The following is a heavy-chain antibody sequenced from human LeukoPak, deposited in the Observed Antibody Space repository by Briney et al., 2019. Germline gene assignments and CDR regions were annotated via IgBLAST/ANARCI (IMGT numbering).Heavy chain of an antibody. CDR3: AKRQLGHIDY. CDR1: GFPFPNYG. D-gene: IGHD6-6*01. V-gene: IGHV3-30*18. CDR2: ISLDGSNK. J-gene: IGHJ4*02. Sequence: GRARRCSSAAPGFPFPNYGMHWVRPALGKGLGWLAVISLDGSNKYYADSVKGRFTISRDNSKDTLYLQMNSLRAEDTAVYYCAKRQLGHIDYWGQGTLVIVSS.